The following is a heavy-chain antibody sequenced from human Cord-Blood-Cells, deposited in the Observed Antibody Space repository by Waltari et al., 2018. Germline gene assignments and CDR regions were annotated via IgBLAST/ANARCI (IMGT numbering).Heavy chain of an antibody. J-gene: IGHJ2*01. Sequence: QVQLQESGPGLVKPSETLSLTCTVSGGSISSYYWSWIRQPAGKGLEWIGRIYTSGSTNYNHSLKSRVTMSVDTSKNQFSLKLSSVTAADTAVYYCARDKGYCSSTSCYVWYFDLWGRGTLVTVSS. D-gene: IGHD2-2*01. CDR2: IYTSGST. CDR3: ARDKGYCSSTSCYVWYFDL. CDR1: GGSISSYY. V-gene: IGHV4-4*07.